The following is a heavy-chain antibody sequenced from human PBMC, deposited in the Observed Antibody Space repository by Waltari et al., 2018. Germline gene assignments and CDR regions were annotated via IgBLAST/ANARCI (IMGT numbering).Heavy chain of an antibody. D-gene: IGHD3-16*01. CDR3: VIDWSYVGYFDY. CDR1: GYTLTTLS. Sequence: QVQLVQSGAEVKKPGASVKVSCKVSGYTLTTLSMHWVRQAPGKGLDWMGGFDPEDDETIYAQKYKGRVTMTEDSSTDTAYMELSSLRSEDTAVYYCVIDWSYVGYFDYWGQGTLVTVSS. CDR2: FDPEDDET. J-gene: IGHJ4*02. V-gene: IGHV1-24*01.